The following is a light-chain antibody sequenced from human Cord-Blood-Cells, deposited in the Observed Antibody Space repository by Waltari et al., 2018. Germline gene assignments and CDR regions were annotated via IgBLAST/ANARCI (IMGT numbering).Light chain of an antibody. Sequence: DILMTQSPSSLSASDGDSVTITCQASQDTSHYLNWYQQKPGNAPKLLDYDASNLETGVPTRFSGSGSRTDYTCTMSSMQPEDIATYYCQQYDNRPPYTCGQGTKLEIK. CDR2: DAS. CDR3: QQYDNRPPYT. CDR1: QDTSHY. V-gene: IGKV1-33*01. J-gene: IGKJ2*01.